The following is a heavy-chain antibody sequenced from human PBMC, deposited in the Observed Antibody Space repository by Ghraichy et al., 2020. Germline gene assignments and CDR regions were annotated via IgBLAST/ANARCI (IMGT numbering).Heavy chain of an antibody. CDR2: INAGNGNT. V-gene: IGHV1-3*01. Sequence: ASVKVSCKASGYTFTSYAMHWVRQAPGQRLEWMGWINAGNGNTKYSQKFQGRVTITRDTSASTAYMELSSLRSEDTAVFYCARDRIVGATAPIGGDYWGQGTLVTVSS. D-gene: IGHD1-26*01. CDR3: ARDRIVGATAPIGGDY. J-gene: IGHJ4*02. CDR1: GYTFTSYA.